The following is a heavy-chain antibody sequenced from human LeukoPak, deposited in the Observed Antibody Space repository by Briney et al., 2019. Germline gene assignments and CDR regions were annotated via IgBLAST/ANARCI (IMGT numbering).Heavy chain of an antibody. J-gene: IGHJ6*02. CDR2: ISAYNGNT. CDR1: GYTFTIYG. CDR3: ARDAMVRGVTPWYYYYGMDV. V-gene: IGHV1-18*01. D-gene: IGHD3-10*01. Sequence: GASVTVSCKASGYTFTIYGISWVRQAPGQGLEWMGWISAYNGNTNYAQKLQGRVTMTTDTSTSTAYMELRSLRSDDTAVYYCARDAMVRGVTPWYYYYGMDVWGQGTTVTVSS.